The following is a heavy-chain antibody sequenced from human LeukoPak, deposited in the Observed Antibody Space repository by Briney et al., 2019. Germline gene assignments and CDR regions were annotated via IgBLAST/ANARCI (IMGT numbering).Heavy chain of an antibody. CDR2: IYYSGSI. CDR1: GGSISSYY. D-gene: IGHD3-3*01. J-gene: IGHJ6*02. CDR3: ARGEGLHDFWSGYYYYGMDV. Sequence: SETLSLTCTVSGGSISSYYWSWIRQPPGKGLEWIGYIYYSGSINYNPSLKSRVTISVDTSKNQFSLKLSSVTAADTAVYYCARGEGLHDFWSGYYYYGMDVWGQGTTVTVSS. V-gene: IGHV4-59*01.